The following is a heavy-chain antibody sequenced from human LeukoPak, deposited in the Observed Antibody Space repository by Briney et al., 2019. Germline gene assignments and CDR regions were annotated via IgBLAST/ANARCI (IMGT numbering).Heavy chain of an antibody. CDR2: INHSGST. Sequence: PSETLSLTCAVYGGSFSGYYWSWIRQPPGKGLEWIWEINHSGSTNYNPSLKSRVTISVDTSKNQFSLKLSSVTAADTAVYYCARYRGSSSRVGFDYWGQGTLVTVSS. CDR3: ARYRGSSSRVGFDY. CDR1: GGSFSGYY. V-gene: IGHV4-34*01. D-gene: IGHD6-13*01. J-gene: IGHJ4*02.